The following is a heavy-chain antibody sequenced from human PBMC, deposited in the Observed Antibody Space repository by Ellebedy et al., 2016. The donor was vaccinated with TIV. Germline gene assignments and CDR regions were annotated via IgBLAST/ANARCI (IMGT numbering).Heavy chain of an antibody. J-gene: IGHJ4*02. CDR3: ARDQGSGWGAFDY. CDR1: AFTSPFTFSNYW. D-gene: IGHD6-19*01. CDR2: IKQDGSET. V-gene: IGHV3-7*01. Sequence: GESLKISCVASAFTSPFTFSNYWMNWVRQAPGKGLEWLANIKQDGSETYYVDSVKGRFTISRDNTKNSLFLQMSSLRDEDPAVYYCARDQGSGWGAFDYWGQGTLVTVSS.